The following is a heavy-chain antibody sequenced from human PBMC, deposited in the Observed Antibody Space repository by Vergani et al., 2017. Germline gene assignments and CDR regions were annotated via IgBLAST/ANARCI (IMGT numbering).Heavy chain of an antibody. Sequence: VQMVESGGGVVQPGRSLRLSCAVSGFRFSDYSMNWVRQAPGKGLEWVGRIKSQIDGGTTDYAAPVKGRFTISRDDSTNMLYLHMNSLKTEDTAVYYCTTLSPNWAHWWGQGTLVNVSS. J-gene: IGHJ4*02. V-gene: IGHV3-15*01. CDR3: TTLSPNWAHW. CDR2: IKSQIDGGTT. CDR1: GFRFSDYS. D-gene: IGHD7-27*01.